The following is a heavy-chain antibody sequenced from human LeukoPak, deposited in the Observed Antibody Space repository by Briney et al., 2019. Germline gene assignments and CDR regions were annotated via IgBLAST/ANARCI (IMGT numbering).Heavy chain of an antibody. CDR2: INHSGST. CDR1: GGSFSGYY. D-gene: IGHD3-22*01. Sequence: SETLSLTCAVYGGSFSGYYWSWIRQPPGKGLKWIGEINHSGSTNYNPSLKSRVTISVDTSKNQFSLKLSSVTAADTAVYYCARAYYDSSGYRYYYYMDVWGKGTTVTVSS. J-gene: IGHJ6*03. V-gene: IGHV4-34*01. CDR3: ARAYYDSSGYRYYYYMDV.